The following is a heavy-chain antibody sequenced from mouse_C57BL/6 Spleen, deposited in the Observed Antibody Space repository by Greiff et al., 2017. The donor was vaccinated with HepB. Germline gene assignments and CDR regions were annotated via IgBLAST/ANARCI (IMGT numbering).Heavy chain of an antibody. V-gene: IGHV1-55*01. CDR1: GYTFTSYW. J-gene: IGHJ4*01. D-gene: IGHD2-4*01. CDR3: ARFSYDYDDGYYAMDY. Sequence: QVQLQQPGAELVKPGASVKMSCKASGYTFTSYWITWVKQRPGQGLEWIGDIYPGSGSTNYNEKFKSKATLTVDTSSSTAYMQLSSLTSEDSAVYYCARFSYDYDDGYYAMDYWGQGASVTVSS. CDR2: IYPGSGST.